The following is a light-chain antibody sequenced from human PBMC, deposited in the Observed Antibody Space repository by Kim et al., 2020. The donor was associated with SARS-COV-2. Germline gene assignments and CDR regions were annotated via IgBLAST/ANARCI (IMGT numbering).Light chain of an antibody. J-gene: IGKJ1*01. Sequence: DIKMTQSPSSLSASVGDRVTITCRASQDIGNFLAWYQQKPGKVPRVLIYAASALHSGVPSLFSGSGSGTDFTLTISSLQPEDVGSYYCLKYNSAPWTFGHGTKVDIK. CDR2: AAS. V-gene: IGKV1-27*01. CDR3: LKYNSAPWT. CDR1: QDIGNF.